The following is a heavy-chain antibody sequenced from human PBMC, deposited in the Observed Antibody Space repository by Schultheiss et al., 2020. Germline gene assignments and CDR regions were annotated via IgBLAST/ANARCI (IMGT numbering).Heavy chain of an antibody. D-gene: IGHD5-12*01. J-gene: IGHJ4*02. CDR3: ARVLLSGYDTLPDY. V-gene: IGHV3-66*01. CDR1: GFTFSSYA. CDR2: IYSGGST. Sequence: GGSLRLSCAASGFTFSSYAMSWVRQAPGKGLEWVSVIYSGGSTYYADSVKGRFTISRDNSKNTLYLQMNSLRAEDTAVYYCARVLLSGYDTLPDYWGQGTLVTVSS.